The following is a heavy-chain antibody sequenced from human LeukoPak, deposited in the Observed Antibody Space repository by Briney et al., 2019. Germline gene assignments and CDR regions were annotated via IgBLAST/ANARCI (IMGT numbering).Heavy chain of an antibody. CDR3: ARDLAPSVPTGGGNYFDC. V-gene: IGHV3-66*01. CDR2: FYAGGDT. D-gene: IGHD4-17*01. J-gene: IGHJ4*02. CDR1: GVTVNSIY. Sequence: GGSLRLSCAASGVTVNSIYMSWVRQAPGEGLEWVSVFYAGGDTYYSESVKGRFTISRDNSKNTVYLQMNSLRPEDTAIYYCARDLAPSVPTGGGNYFDCWGQGTLVTVAS.